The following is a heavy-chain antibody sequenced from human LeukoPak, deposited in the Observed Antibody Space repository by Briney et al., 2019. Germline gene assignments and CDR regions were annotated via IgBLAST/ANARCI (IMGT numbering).Heavy chain of an antibody. CDR1: GGSISSYY. CDR3: ARDLDYGGSSIWYFDL. Sequence: SETLSLTCTVSGGSISSYYWSWIRQPPGKGLEWIGYISYSGSTNYNPSLKSRVTISVDTSKNQFSLRLTSVTAADTAVYYCARDLDYGGSSIWYFDLWGRGTLVTVSS. CDR2: ISYSGST. V-gene: IGHV4-59*01. D-gene: IGHD4-23*01. J-gene: IGHJ2*01.